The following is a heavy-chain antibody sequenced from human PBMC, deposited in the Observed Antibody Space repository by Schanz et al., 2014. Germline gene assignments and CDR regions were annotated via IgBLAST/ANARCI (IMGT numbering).Heavy chain of an antibody. V-gene: IGHV1-46*01. Sequence: QVQLVQSGAEVKEPGASVKLSCKSSGYTFTDYYMQWVRQAPGQGLEWLGTIFLNDGGTHSAEKFQGRIIMTRETSTSTVYLDLSSLRSEDTAVYYCARERPRKGDFDYWGQGTLVTVSS. CDR1: GYTFTDYY. D-gene: IGHD1-26*01. CDR2: IFLNDGGT. J-gene: IGHJ4*02. CDR3: ARERPRKGDFDY.